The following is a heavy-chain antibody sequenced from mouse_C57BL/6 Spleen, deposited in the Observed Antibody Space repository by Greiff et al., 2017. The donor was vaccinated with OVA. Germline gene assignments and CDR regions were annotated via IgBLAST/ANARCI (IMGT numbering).Heavy chain of an antibody. J-gene: IGHJ2*01. V-gene: IGHV1-42*01. CDR3: ARGGGSDY. Sequence: EVQLKQSGPELVKPGASVKISCKASGYSFTGYYMNWVKQSPEKSLEWIGEINPSTGGTTYNQKFKAKATLTVDKSSSTAYMQLKSLTSEDSAVYYCARGGGSDYWGQGTTLTVSS. CDR2: INPSTGGT. CDR1: GYSFTGYY.